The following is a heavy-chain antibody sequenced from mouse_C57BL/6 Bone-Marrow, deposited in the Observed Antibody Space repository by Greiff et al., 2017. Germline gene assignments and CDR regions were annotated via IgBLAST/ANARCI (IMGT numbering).Heavy chain of an antibody. CDR3: ARGRATVV. CDR1: GFTFSSYA. J-gene: IGHJ4*01. V-gene: IGHV5-4*03. CDR2: ISDGGSYT. D-gene: IGHD1-1*01. Sequence: EVKLVESGGGLVKPGGSLKLSCAASGFTFSSYAMSWVRQTPEKRLEWVATISDGGSYTYYPDNVKGRFTISRDNAKNNLYLQMSHLKSEDTAMYYCARGRATVVGGQGTSVTGSS.